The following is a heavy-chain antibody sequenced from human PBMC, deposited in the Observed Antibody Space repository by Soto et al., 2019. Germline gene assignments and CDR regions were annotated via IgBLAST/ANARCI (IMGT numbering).Heavy chain of an antibody. D-gene: IGHD6-19*01. CDR1: GGSFSGYY. CDR2: INHSGST. J-gene: IGHJ6*02. V-gene: IGHV4-34*01. Sequence: LSLTCAVYGGSFSGYYWSWIRQPPGKGLEWIGEINHSGSTNYNPSLKSRVTISVDTSKNQFSLKLSSVTAADTAVYYCASRIGWNYYYGMDAWGQGTTVTVSS. CDR3: ASRIGWNYYYGMDA.